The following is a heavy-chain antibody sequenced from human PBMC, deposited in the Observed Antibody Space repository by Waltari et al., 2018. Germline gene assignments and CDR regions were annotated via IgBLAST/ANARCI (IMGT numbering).Heavy chain of an antibody. CDR1: GDSVSSNNSY. CDR3: ARVSRRPPAAKRGLGAFDI. J-gene: IGHJ3*02. CDR2: INHSGST. V-gene: IGHV4-39*07. D-gene: IGHD2-2*01. Sequence: QLQLQESGPGLVKPSETLSLTCSVSGDSVSSNNSYWGWIRQPPGKGLEWIGEINHSGSTNYTPSLKSRVTISVDTSKNQFSLKLSSVTAADTAVYYCARVSRRPPAAKRGLGAFDIWGQGTMVTVSS.